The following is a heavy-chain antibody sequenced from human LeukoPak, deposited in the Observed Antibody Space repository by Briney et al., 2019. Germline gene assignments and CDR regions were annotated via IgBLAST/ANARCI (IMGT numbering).Heavy chain of an antibody. Sequence: ASVKVSCKASGYTFTGYYMHWVRQAPGQGLEWMGWINPNSGGTNYAQKFQGRVTMTRDTSISTAYMELSRLRSDDTAVYYCARDRGLGCGDPYGMDVWGQGTTVTVSS. V-gene: IGHV1-2*02. D-gene: IGHD4-17*01. CDR1: GYTFTGYY. CDR3: ARDRGLGCGDPYGMDV. J-gene: IGHJ6*02. CDR2: INPNSGGT.